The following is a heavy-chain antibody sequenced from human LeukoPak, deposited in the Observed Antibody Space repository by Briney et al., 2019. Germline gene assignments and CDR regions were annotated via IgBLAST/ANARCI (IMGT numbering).Heavy chain of an antibody. CDR1: GFTFSSYA. J-gene: IGHJ4*02. CDR3: AKVEQRFPYFDY. V-gene: IGHV3-23*01. Sequence: GGSLRLSCAASGFTFSSYAKSWVRQAPGKGLEWVSAISGSGGSTYYADSVKGRFTISRDNSKNTLYLQMNSLRAEDTAVYYCAKVEQRFPYFDYWGQGTLVTVSS. CDR2: ISGSGGST. D-gene: IGHD1/OR15-1a*01.